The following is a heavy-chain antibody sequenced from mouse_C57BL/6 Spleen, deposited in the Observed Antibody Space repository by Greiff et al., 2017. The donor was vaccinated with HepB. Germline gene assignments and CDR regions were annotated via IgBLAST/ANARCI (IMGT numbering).Heavy chain of an antibody. CDR1: GYSFTSGYY. V-gene: IGHV3-6*01. Sequence: EVKLVESGPGLVKPSQSLSLTCSVTGYSFTSGYYWYWIRQFPGNKLEWMGYISYDGSNNYNPSLKNRISITRDTSKNQFFLKLNSVTTEDTATYYSARDRDGPYAMDYWGQGPSVTVSS. D-gene: IGHD2-3*01. CDR3: ARDRDGPYAMDY. J-gene: IGHJ4*01. CDR2: ISYDGSN.